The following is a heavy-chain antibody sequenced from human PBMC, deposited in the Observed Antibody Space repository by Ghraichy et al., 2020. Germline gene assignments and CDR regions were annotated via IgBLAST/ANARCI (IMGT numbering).Heavy chain of an antibody. CDR2: IYYRGNT. CDR1: GDSVSSCTYH. D-gene: IGHD3-22*01. V-gene: IGHV4-61*01. Sequence: SETLSLTCTVSGDSVSSCTYHWIWIRQPPGKGREWRGYIYYRGNTNYNPSLKSRVAISEDASKNQCSLRLSSVTAADTAVYYCARDRRDNYDSSGSLRNWGQGTLVTVSS. CDR3: ARDRRDNYDSSGSLRN. J-gene: IGHJ4*02.